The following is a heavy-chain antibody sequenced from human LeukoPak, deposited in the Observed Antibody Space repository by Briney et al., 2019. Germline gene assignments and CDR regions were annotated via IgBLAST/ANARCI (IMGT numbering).Heavy chain of an antibody. CDR3: AKDSNQYGDYFDY. Sequence: PGGSLRLSCAASGFTFSSYAMHWVRQAPGKGLEWVSLISGDGGSTYYADSVKGRFTISRDNSKNSLYLQMNSLRTEDTALYYCAKDSNQYGDYFDYWGQGTLVTVSS. D-gene: IGHD4-17*01. J-gene: IGHJ4*02. CDR2: ISGDGGST. V-gene: IGHV3-43*02. CDR1: GFTFSSYA.